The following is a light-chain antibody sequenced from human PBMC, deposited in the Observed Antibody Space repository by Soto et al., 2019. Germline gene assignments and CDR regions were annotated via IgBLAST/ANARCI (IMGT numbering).Light chain of an antibody. J-gene: IGLJ2*01. CDR1: SSDVGGYNY. Sequence: QSALTQPASVSGSPGQSVTISCTGTSSDVGGYNYVSWYQQHPAKAPKLMIYDVSNRPSGVSNRFSGSKSGNTASLTISGLQAADEAGYYCSSYTSSSTRVFGGGTKLTVL. CDR3: SSYTSSSTRV. V-gene: IGLV2-14*01. CDR2: DVS.